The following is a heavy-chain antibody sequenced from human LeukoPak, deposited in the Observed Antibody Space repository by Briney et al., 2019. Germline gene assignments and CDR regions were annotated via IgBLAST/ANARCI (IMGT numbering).Heavy chain of an antibody. CDR1: GGSISSYY. CDR3: ARGGLQWLVNNRGSYFDY. D-gene: IGHD6-19*01. V-gene: IGHV4-59*12. Sequence: PSETLSLTCTVSGGSISSYYWSWIRQPPGKGLEWIGYIYYSGSTNYNPSLKSRVTISVDTSKNQFSLKLSSVTAADTAVYYCARGGLQWLVNNRGSYFDYWGQGTLVTVSS. CDR2: IYYSGST. J-gene: IGHJ4*02.